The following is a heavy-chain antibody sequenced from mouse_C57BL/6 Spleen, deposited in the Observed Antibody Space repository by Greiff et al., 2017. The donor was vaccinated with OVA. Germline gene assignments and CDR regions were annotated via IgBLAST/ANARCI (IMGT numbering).Heavy chain of an antibody. CDR3: ARDHAYYAMDY. CDR2: INYDGSST. Sequence: EVKVVESEGGLVQPGSSMKLSCTASGFTFSDYYMAWVRQVPEKGLEWVANINYDGSSTYYLDSLKSRFIISRDNAKNILYLQMSSLKSEDTATYYCARDHAYYAMDYWGQGTSVTVSS. CDR1: GFTFSDYY. J-gene: IGHJ4*01. V-gene: IGHV5-16*01.